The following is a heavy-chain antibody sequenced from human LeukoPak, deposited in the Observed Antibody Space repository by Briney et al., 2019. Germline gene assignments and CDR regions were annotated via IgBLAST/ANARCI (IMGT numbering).Heavy chain of an antibody. CDR2: IWHDGSNK. CDR1: GFTFSSYG. D-gene: IGHD6-19*01. Sequence: GGSLRLSCAASGFTFSSYGMHWVRQARGKGVEWVAVIWHDGSNKYYADSVKGPFTISTDNSTTTLYLQMNSLRAEDTAVYYCATDNEVAGTGYFDYWGQGTLVTVSS. V-gene: IGHV3-33*01. J-gene: IGHJ4*02. CDR3: ATDNEVAGTGYFDY.